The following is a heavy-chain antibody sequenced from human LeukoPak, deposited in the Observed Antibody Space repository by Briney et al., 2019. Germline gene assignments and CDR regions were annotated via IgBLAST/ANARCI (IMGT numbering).Heavy chain of an antibody. V-gene: IGHV4-39*07. CDR3: ARIRIGVVPVADAFDI. Sequence: SETLSLTCTVSGGSISSSSYYWGWIRQPPGKGLEWIGSIYYSGSTYYNPSLKSRVTISVDTSKNQFSLKLSSVTAADTAVYYCARIRIGVVPVADAFDIWGQGTMVTVSS. J-gene: IGHJ3*02. CDR1: GGSISSSSYY. D-gene: IGHD2-21*01. CDR2: IYYSGST.